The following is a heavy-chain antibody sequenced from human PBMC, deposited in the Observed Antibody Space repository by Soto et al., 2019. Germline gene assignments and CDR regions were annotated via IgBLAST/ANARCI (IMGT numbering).Heavy chain of an antibody. V-gene: IGHV1-2*02. J-gene: IGHJ4*02. CDR3: GRGRSGQIVVFY. Sequence: ASVKVSCKASGYTFTGHYIHWVRQAPEQGPEWMGEIGPESGATRYAQKFQGRVTMTRDMSITTVYMELNNLSPDDTAVYYCGRGRSGQIVVFYWGQGTPVTSPQ. CDR2: IGPESGAT. CDR1: GYTFTGHY. D-gene: IGHD1-26*01.